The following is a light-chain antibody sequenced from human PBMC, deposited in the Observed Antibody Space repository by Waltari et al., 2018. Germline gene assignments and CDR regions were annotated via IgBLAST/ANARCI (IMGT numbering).Light chain of an antibody. J-gene: IGLJ3*02. V-gene: IGLV1-47*01. Sequence: QSVLTQPPSASGTPGQRVTISCSGSSSNIGNNYLYWYQQLPGTAPKVLIYRNNHRPLGVPDRVSGSKSGTSASLAISGLRFEDEADYYCAAWDDSLGGWVFGGGTKVTVL. CDR2: RNN. CDR3: AAWDDSLGGWV. CDR1: SSNIGNNY.